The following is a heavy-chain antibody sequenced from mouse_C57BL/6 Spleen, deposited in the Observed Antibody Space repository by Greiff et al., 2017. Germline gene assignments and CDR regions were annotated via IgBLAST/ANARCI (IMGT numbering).Heavy chain of an antibody. CDR3: ARDQGTFYAMDY. J-gene: IGHJ4*01. Sequence: DVMLVESGGGLVKPGGSLKLSCAASGFTFSSYAMSWVRQTPEKRLEWVATISDGGSYTYYPDNVKGRFTISRDNAKNNLYLQMSHLKSEDTAMYYCARDQGTFYAMDYWGQGTSVTVSS. CDR1: GFTFSSYA. V-gene: IGHV5-4*01. D-gene: IGHD3-2*02. CDR2: ISDGGSYT.